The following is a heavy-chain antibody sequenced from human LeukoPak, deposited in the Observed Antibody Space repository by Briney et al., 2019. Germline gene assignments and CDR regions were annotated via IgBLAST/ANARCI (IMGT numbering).Heavy chain of an antibody. J-gene: IGHJ4*02. Sequence: ASVKVSCKASGYTFTNYAMHWVRQAPGQRLEWMGWINAGIDNTKYSQKFQGRVTITRDTSASTAYMELSSLRSEDTAVYYCARGYYYGSGSYYLDYWGQGTLVTVSS. D-gene: IGHD3-10*01. CDR1: GYTFTNYA. V-gene: IGHV1-3*01. CDR3: ARGYYYGSGSYYLDY. CDR2: INAGIDNT.